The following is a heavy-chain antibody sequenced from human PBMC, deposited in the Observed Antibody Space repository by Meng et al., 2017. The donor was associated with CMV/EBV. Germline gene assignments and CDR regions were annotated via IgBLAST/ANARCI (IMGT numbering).Heavy chain of an antibody. CDR3: ARDSSGWYPHFDY. V-gene: IGHV4-4*07. CDR2: IYTSGST. Sequence: HVPLQQGVPGLVKPSQPRSLACTASGGSVSSYYGSWLRWAGGKGLEWIGRIYTSGSTNYNPSLKSRVTMSVDTSKNQFSLKLSSVSAADTAVYYCARDSSGWYPHFDYWGQGTLVTVSS. CDR1: GGSVSSYY. J-gene: IGHJ4*02. D-gene: IGHD6-19*01.